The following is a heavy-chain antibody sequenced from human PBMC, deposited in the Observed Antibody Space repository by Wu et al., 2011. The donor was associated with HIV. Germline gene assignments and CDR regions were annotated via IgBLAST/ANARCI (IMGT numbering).Heavy chain of an antibody. CDR3: ATVAGAAAGEAFDV. V-gene: IGHV1-2*04. D-gene: IGHD6-13*01. CDR2: MNPNNGDT. CDR1: GYSFTDHH. J-gene: IGHJ3*01. Sequence: QVQLVQSGAELKKPGASVKVSCEASGYSFTDHHIHWVRQAPGQGLEWLGWMNPNNGDTAYAQKFQGWVTLTRDSSINTAYLQLARVTSDDTAVYYCATVAGAAAGEAFDVWGQGTMVTVSS.